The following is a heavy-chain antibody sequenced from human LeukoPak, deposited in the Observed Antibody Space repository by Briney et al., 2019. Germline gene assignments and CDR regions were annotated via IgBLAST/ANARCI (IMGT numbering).Heavy chain of an antibody. V-gene: IGHV1-2*02. CDR1: GYTFTGYY. CDR2: INPNSGGT. D-gene: IGHD3-22*01. Sequence: ASVKVSCKASGYTFTGYYMRWVRQAPGQGLEWMGWINPNSGGTNYAQKFQGRVTMTRDTSISTAYMELSRLRSDDTAVYCCARAMIVVGISPVGYWGQGTLVTVSS. J-gene: IGHJ4*02. CDR3: ARAMIVVGISPVGY.